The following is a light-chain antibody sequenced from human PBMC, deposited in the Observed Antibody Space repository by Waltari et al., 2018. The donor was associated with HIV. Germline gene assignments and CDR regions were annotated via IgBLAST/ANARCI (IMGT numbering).Light chain of an antibody. J-gene: IGLJ3*02. CDR1: SRDVGGFYY. CDR3: SSYGGSNNWV. V-gene: IGLV2-8*01. CDR2: EVN. Sequence: QSALTQPPSASGSPGQTVSISCTGTSRDVGGFYYVSWYQQHPGKAPILILYEVNKRPSGVPDRVFGFRSGSSASLTVYGLQAEDEADYYCSSYGGSNNWVFGGGTKLTVL.